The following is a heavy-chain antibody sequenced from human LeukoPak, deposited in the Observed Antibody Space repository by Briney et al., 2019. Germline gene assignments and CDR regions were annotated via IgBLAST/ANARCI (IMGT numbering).Heavy chain of an antibody. CDR3: TRDSGTYNWFDP. D-gene: IGHD1-26*01. CDR1: RFTFRGSA. CDR2: IDKKDKGYATAT. Sequence: PGGSLRLSCAASRFTFRGSAIHWVRQSSGKGLEWVGQIDKKDKGYATATAYAASVKGRFTISRDDSINTAYLQMESLKTEYTALYYCTRDSGTYNWFDPWGQGTLVTVSS. J-gene: IGHJ5*02. V-gene: IGHV3-73*01.